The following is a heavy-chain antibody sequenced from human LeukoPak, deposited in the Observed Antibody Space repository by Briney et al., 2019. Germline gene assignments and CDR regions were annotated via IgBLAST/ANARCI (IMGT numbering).Heavy chain of an antibody. J-gene: IGHJ5*02. V-gene: IGHV3-30*18. D-gene: IGHD2-15*01. CDR2: ISYDGSNK. Sequence: PGRSLRLSCAASGFTFSSYGMHWVRQAPGKGLEWVAVISYDGSNKYYADSAKGRFTISRDNSKNTLYLQMNSLRAEDTAVYYCAKDNSPGYCSGGSCYSEFDPWGQGTLVTVSS. CDR1: GFTFSSYG. CDR3: AKDNSPGYCSGGSCYSEFDP.